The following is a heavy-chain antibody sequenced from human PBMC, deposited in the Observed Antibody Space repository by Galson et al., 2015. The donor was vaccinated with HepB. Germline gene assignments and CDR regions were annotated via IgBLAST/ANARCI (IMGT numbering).Heavy chain of an antibody. V-gene: IGHV3-33*01. CDR1: GFTFRNYA. Sequence: SLRLSCAASGFTFRNYAMHWVRQAPGKGLEWVAVIWYDGSNEDYADSVRGRFTISRDNSKNTLYLQMNSLRGEDTAVYYCARVRAMIVVAPFDLWGRGTLVTVSS. D-gene: IGHD3-22*01. J-gene: IGHJ2*01. CDR3: ARVRAMIVVAPFDL. CDR2: IWYDGSNE.